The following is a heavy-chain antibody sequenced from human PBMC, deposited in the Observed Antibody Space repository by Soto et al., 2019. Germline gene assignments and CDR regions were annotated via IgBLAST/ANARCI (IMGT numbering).Heavy chain of an antibody. Sequence: EVQLLESGGGLVQPGGSLRLSCAASGFTFSSYAMSWVRQAPGKGLEWVSAISGSGGSTYYADSVKGRFTISRDNSTNTLYLQMNSLRAEDTAVYYCAKGSGGTMVRGVTPDYWGQGTLVTVSS. CDR2: ISGSGGST. D-gene: IGHD3-10*01. CDR1: GFTFSSYA. V-gene: IGHV3-23*01. J-gene: IGHJ4*02. CDR3: AKGSGGTMVRGVTPDY.